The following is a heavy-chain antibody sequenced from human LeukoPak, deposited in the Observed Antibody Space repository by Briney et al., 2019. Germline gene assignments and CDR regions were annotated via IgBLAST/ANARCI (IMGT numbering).Heavy chain of an antibody. J-gene: IGHJ6*02. CDR2: IKQDGSEK. V-gene: IGHV3-7*01. D-gene: IGHD3-10*01. CDR1: GFTFSSYW. Sequence: GGSLRLSCAASGFTFSSYWMSWVRQAPGKGLEWVANIKQDGSEKYYVDSVKGRFTISRDNAKNSLYLQMNSLRAEDTAVYYSARSQGVRFYYHMDVWGQGTTVTVSS. CDR3: ARSQGVRFYYHMDV.